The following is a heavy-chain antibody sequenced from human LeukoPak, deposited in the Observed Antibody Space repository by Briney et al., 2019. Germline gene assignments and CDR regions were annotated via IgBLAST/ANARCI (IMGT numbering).Heavy chain of an antibody. CDR2: INPSGGST. Sequence: GASVTVSCKASGYTFTSYYMHWVRQAPGQGLEWMGIINPSGGSTSYAKKFQGRVTMTRDTSTSTVYMELSSLRSEDTAVYYCARDSLSRRGSGWHPPDYWGQGTLVTVSS. D-gene: IGHD6-19*01. CDR3: ARDSLSRRGSGWHPPDY. J-gene: IGHJ4*02. CDR1: GYTFTSYY. V-gene: IGHV1-46*01.